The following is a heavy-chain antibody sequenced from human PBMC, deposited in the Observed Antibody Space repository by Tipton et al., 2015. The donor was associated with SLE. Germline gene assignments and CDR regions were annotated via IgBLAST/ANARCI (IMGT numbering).Heavy chain of an antibody. CDR3: ARRNYDFWSGSFDY. V-gene: IGHV4-59*04. CDR2: IYYSGST. J-gene: IGHJ4*02. CDR1: GGSISGYY. Sequence: LRLSCTVSGGSISGYYWYWIRQPPGKGLEWIGTIYYSGSTYYNPSLKSRLTISVDTSKNQFSLKLSSVTAADTAVYYCARRNYDFWSGSFDYWGQGTLVTVSS. D-gene: IGHD3-3*01.